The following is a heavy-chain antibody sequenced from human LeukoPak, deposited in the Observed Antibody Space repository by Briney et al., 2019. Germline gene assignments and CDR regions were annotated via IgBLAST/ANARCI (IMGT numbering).Heavy chain of an antibody. V-gene: IGHV3-74*01. D-gene: IGHD3-3*01. Sequence: GGSLRLSCAASGFTFSRYWMHWVRQAPGKGLVWVSRISPDGSRTTYADSVKGRFTISRDNSKNTLYLQMNSLRAEDTAVYYCAKHTSYYYYYMDVWGKGTTVTVSS. CDR3: AKHTSYYYYYMDV. CDR2: ISPDGSRT. J-gene: IGHJ6*03. CDR1: GFTFSRYW.